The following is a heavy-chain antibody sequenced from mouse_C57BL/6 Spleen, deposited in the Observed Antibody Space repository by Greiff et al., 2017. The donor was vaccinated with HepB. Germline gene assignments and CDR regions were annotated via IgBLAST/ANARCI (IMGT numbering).Heavy chain of an antibody. CDR2: ISYDGSN. J-gene: IGHJ3*01. CDR3: ARDDYDYDEAWFAY. V-gene: IGHV3-6*01. D-gene: IGHD2-4*01. Sequence: EVKLMESGPGLVKPSQSLSLTCSVTGYSITSGYYWNWIRQFPGNKLEWMGYISYDGSNNYNPSLKNRISITRDTSKNQFFLKLNSVTTEDTATYYCARDDYDYDEAWFAYWGQGTLVTVSA. CDR1: GYSITSGYY.